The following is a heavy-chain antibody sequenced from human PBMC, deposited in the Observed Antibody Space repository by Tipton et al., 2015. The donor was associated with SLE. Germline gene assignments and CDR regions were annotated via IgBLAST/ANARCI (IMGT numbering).Heavy chain of an antibody. CDR1: GFTFSSYW. V-gene: IGHV3-7*03. J-gene: IGHJ4*02. D-gene: IGHD3-16*01. Sequence: SLRLSCAASGFTFSSYWMSWVRQAPGKGLEWVANIKQDGSEKYYVDSVTGRFTISRDNAKNSLYLQMNSLRAEDAAVYYCAKGLWGEGGFDYWGQGPLVTVSS. CDR2: IKQDGSEK. CDR3: AKGLWGEGGFDY.